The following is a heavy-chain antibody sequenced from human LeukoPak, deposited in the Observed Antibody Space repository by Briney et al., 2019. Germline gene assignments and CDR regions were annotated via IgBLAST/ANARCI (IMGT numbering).Heavy chain of an antibody. CDR3: ARVGGYCSSTSCYGEAFDI. Sequence: APVKVSCKASGYTFTGYYMHWVRQAPGQGLEWMGWINPNSGGTNYAQKFQGRVTMTRDTSISTAYMELSRLRSDDTAVYYCARVGGYCSSTSCYGEAFDIWGQGTMVTVSS. CDR2: INPNSGGT. V-gene: IGHV1-2*02. CDR1: GYTFTGYY. J-gene: IGHJ3*02. D-gene: IGHD2-2*01.